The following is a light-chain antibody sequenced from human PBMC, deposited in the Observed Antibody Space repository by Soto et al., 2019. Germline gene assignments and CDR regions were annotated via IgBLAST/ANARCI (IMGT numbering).Light chain of an antibody. CDR1: SSDIGSNNY. Sequence: QSVLTQPASVSGSPGQSITISCTGTSSDIGSNNYVSWFQQRPGKAPTLIIYEVTNRPSGVSTHSSCSKSGKTASLTISGLLPEDEAQYYCSSYTTTTRLFGGRTKLTVL. J-gene: IGLJ3*02. CDR2: EVT. V-gene: IGLV2-14*01. CDR3: SSYTTTTRL.